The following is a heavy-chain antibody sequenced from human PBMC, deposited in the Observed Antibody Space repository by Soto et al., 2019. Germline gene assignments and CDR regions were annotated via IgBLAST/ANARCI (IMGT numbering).Heavy chain of an antibody. Sequence: PGGSLRLSCAASGFTFSVYAMTWVRQAPGKGLDWVSRISYDGYTTYYADSVKGRFTISRDNSKNTVHLQMNSVRGDDTAVYYCARTYYDFWSGFSDWGQGALVTVSS. CDR3: ARTYYDFWSGFSD. J-gene: IGHJ4*02. CDR1: GFTFSVYA. D-gene: IGHD3-3*01. CDR2: ISYDGYTT. V-gene: IGHV3-23*01.